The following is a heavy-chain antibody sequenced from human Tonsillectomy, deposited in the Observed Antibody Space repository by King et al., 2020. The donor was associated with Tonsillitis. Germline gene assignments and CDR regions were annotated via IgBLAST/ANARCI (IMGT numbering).Heavy chain of an antibody. J-gene: IGHJ6*02. V-gene: IGHV4-59*01. Sequence: QLQESGPGLVKPSETLSLTCTVSGGSISSYYWSWIRQPPGKGLEWIGYIYYSGSTRYNPPLKSRVTISVDTSKNQFSLKLSSVTAADTAVYYCARGYYFYSYSKDAWGQGTTVTVSS. CDR2: IYYSGST. CDR3: ARGYYFYSYSKDA. CDR1: GGSISSYY.